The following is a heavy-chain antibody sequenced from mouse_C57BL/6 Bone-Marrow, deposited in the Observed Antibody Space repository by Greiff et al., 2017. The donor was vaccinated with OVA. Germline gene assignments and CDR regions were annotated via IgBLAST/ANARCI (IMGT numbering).Heavy chain of an antibody. CDR2: IYPGSGNT. D-gene: IGHD4-1*01. Sequence: QVQLKESGAELVRPGASVKLSCKASGYTFTDYYINWVKQRPGQGLEWIARIYPGSGNTYYNEKFKGKATLTAEKSSSTAYMQLSSLTSEDSAVYFCARLGTGYYAMDYWGQGTSVTVSS. CDR1: GYTFTDYY. V-gene: IGHV1-76*01. CDR3: ARLGTGYYAMDY. J-gene: IGHJ4*01.